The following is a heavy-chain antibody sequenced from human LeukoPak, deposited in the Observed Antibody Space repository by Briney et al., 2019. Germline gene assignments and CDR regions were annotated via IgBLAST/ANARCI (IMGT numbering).Heavy chain of an antibody. D-gene: IGHD4-11*01. CDR1: GYSFTSYW. CDR2: IYPGDSDT. Sequence: PGEALKISCQGSGYSFTSYWIGWVRQLPGKGLEWMGIIYPGDSDTRHSPSFQGQVTISADKSISTAYLQWSSLKASDTAMYYCARGTTVIYPDDWFDPWGQGTLVTVSS. J-gene: IGHJ5*02. CDR3: ARGTTVIYPDDWFDP. V-gene: IGHV5-51*01.